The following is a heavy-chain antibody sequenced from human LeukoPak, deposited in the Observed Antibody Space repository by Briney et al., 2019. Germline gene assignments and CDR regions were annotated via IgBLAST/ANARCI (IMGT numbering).Heavy chain of an antibody. V-gene: IGHV4-34*01. D-gene: IGHD4-17*01. Sequence: ASETLSLTCAVYGGSFSGYYWSWIRQPPGKGLEWIGEINHSGSTNYNPSLKSRVTISVDTSKNQFSLKLSSVTAADTAVYYCARGSDYGDYFWSDPWGQGTLVTVSS. CDR3: ARGSDYGDYFWSDP. CDR2: INHSGST. CDR1: GGSFSGYY. J-gene: IGHJ5*02.